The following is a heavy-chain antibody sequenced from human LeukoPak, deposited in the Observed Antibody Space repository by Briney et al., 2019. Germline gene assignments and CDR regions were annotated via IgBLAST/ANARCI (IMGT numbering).Heavy chain of an antibody. CDR3: ARDLGEAGYNSNNAFDI. J-gene: IGHJ3*02. Sequence: GGSLRLSCAASGFTFSSYGVSWVRQAPGKGLEWVSGMSGSGHRTYYADSVKGRFTISRDNSKNTLYLQMNSLRAEDTAVYYCARDLGEAGYNSNNAFDIWGQGTMVTVSS. CDR1: GFTFSSYG. CDR2: MSGSGHRT. D-gene: IGHD5-24*01. V-gene: IGHV3-23*01.